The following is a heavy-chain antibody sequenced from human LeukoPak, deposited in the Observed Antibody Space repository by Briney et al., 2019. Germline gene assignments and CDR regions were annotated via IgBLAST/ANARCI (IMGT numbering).Heavy chain of an antibody. Sequence: PSETLSLTCAVYGGSFSGYYWSWIRQPPGRGVEWIGEITHSGSTNYSPSLKRRVTISVDTSKNQFSLKLSSVTAADTAVYYCARTMTTVTRDYYYYGMDVWGQGATVTVSS. CDR3: ARTMTTVTRDYYYYGMDV. V-gene: IGHV4-34*01. J-gene: IGHJ6*01. D-gene: IGHD4-11*01. CDR2: ITHSGST. CDR1: GGSFSGYY.